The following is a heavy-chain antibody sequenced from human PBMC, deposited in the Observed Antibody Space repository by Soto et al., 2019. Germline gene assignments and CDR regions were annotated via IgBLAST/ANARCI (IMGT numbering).Heavy chain of an antibody. V-gene: IGHV1-69*13. J-gene: IGHJ5*02. CDR3: ARHLGGPGYCSGGSCQLWGWFDP. CDR1: GGTFSSYA. Sequence: SVKVSCKASGGTFSSYAISWVRQAPGQGLEWMGGIIPIFGTANYAQKFQGRVTITADESTSTAYMELSSLRSEDTAMYYCARHLGGPGYCSGGSCQLWGWFDPCGQGTLVTVS. D-gene: IGHD2-15*01. CDR2: IIPIFGTA.